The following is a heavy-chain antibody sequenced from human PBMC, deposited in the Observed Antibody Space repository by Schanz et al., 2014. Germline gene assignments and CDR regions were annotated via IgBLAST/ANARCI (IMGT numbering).Heavy chain of an antibody. Sequence: EVQLLESGGGLVQPGGSLRLSCAASGFTFGDYAMTWVRQAPGKGLEWVSAIKTGVNTYYADSVRGRFPMSRDNSKNTLYLQMNSLRAGDAAVYYCARGLIAAAGGAFDYWGQGTLVAVSA. CDR3: ARGLIAAAGGAFDY. D-gene: IGHD6-13*01. CDR2: IKTGVNT. J-gene: IGHJ4*02. CDR1: GFTFGDYA. V-gene: IGHV3-23*01.